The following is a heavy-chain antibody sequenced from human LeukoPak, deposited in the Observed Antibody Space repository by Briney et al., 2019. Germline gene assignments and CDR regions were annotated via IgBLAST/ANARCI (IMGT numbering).Heavy chain of an antibody. V-gene: IGHV3-23*01. D-gene: IGHD2-21*01. CDR1: GFTFSSYA. Sequence: GGSLRLPCVVSGFTFSSYAMSWVRQAPGKGLEWVSSISAVDAGTYYGESVKGRFTISRDNAKNSLYLQMNSLRAEDTAVYYCARDLVHKRTMDVWGKGTTVTVSS. CDR3: ARDLVHKRTMDV. CDR2: ISAVDAGT. J-gene: IGHJ6*03.